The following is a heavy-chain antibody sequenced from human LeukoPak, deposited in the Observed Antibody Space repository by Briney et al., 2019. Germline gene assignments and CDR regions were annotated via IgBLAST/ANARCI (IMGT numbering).Heavy chain of an antibody. CDR3: ASDLRWFGELFSGMDV. V-gene: IGHV4-30-4*01. CDR1: GGSISSGDYY. D-gene: IGHD3-10*01. J-gene: IGHJ6*02. CDR2: IEYRGST. Sequence: PLETLSLTCTVSGGSISSGDYYCSSIRQPPGKGLGWIGCIEYRGSTYYNPSLKSRVTISVDTSKNQNSLNVSSVTAAATAVYYCASDLRWFGELFSGMDVWGQGTTVTVSS.